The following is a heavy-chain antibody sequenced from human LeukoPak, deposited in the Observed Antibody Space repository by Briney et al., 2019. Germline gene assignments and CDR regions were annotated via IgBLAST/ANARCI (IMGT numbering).Heavy chain of an antibody. Sequence: ASVKVTCKTSGSTFTGAYMHWVRQAPGQGLEWMGWINPNSGETKFAQRFQGRVTLIRDTAISTVYMDLGGLRSDDTAVYYCARVLFNSGYDYWGQGSLVTVSS. D-gene: IGHD3-9*01. J-gene: IGHJ4*02. CDR3: ARVLFNSGYDY. CDR2: INPNSGET. CDR1: GSTFTGAY. V-gene: IGHV1-2*02.